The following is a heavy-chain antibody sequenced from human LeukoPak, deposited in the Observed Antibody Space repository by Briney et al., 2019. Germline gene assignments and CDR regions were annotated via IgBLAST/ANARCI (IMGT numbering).Heavy chain of an antibody. J-gene: IGHJ6*03. D-gene: IGHD3-10*01. V-gene: IGHV3-43D*03. CDR1: GFTFDDYA. CDR2: ISWDGGST. Sequence: PGGSLRLSCAASGFTFDDYAMHWVRQAPGKGLEWVSLISWDGGSTYYADSVKGRFTISRDNSKNSLYLQMNSLRAEDTALYYCAKAHGSGSYYTDYYYYMDVWGKGTTVTVSS. CDR3: AKAHGSGSYYTDYYYYMDV.